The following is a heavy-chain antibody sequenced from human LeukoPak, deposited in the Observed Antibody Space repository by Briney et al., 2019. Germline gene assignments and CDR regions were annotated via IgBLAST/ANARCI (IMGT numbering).Heavy chain of an antibody. CDR2: IYDSGST. CDR1: GGSISSYY. D-gene: IGHD1-26*01. V-gene: IGHV4-59*12. CDR3: ARSGSYEKPGDY. J-gene: IGHJ4*02. Sequence: PSETLSLTCTVSGGSISSYYWSWIRQPPGQALEWIGYIYDSGSTYYNPSLKSRVTISGDRSKNQLSLRLNSVTAADTAVYYCARSGSYEKPGDYWGQGTLVTVSS.